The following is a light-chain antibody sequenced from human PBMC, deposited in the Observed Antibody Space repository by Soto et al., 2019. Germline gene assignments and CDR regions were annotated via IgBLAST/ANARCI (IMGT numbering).Light chain of an antibody. Sequence: EIVMTHSPATLSVSPGEGATLACMASQGLTTKLAWYQQKPGQAPRLLIYGASTRATGIPARFSGSGSGTEFTLTISSLQSEDFAVYYCQQYNTWPRTFGQGTKVDIK. CDR3: QQYNTWPRT. CDR2: GAS. V-gene: IGKV3-15*01. J-gene: IGKJ1*01. CDR1: QGLTTK.